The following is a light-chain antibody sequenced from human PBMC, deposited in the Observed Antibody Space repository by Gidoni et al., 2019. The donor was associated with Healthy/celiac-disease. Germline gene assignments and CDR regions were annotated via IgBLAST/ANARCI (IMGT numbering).Light chain of an antibody. CDR3: AAWDDSLNGLV. V-gene: IGLV1-44*01. CDR1: SSNIGSNT. J-gene: IGLJ2*01. CDR2: SNN. Sequence: QSVLPQQPSASGPPGRRVTISCSGSSSNIGSNTVNWSQQPPGTAPKLLIYSNNQRPSGVPDRFSGSKSGTSASLAISGLQSEDEADYYCAAWDDSLNGLVFGGGTKLTVL.